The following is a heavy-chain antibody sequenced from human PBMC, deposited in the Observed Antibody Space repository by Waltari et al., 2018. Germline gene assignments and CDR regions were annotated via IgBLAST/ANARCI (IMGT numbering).Heavy chain of an antibody. CDR2: VRTKTNNYAT. V-gene: IGHV3-73*01. Sequence: EEQMVESGGDLVQPGGSLKLSCAASGFIVRDSAIHWVRQAPGKGLEWVGRVRTKTNNYATAYGAAVKGRFTISRDDSRNVAYLQMNSLKTEDTALYYCSRHDPLDYWGQGTLVTVSS. CDR1: GFIVRDSA. CDR3: SRHDPLDY. J-gene: IGHJ4*02.